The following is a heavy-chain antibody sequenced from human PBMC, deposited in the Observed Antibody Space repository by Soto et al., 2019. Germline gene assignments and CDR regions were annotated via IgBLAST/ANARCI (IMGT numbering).Heavy chain of an antibody. J-gene: IGHJ4*02. CDR3: ARDLGTAMVTVDY. Sequence: QVQLVESGGGVVQPGRSLRLSCAASGFTFSSYGMHWVRQAPGKGLEWVAVIWYDGSNKYYADSVKGRFTISRDNSKNTLYLQMNSLRAEDTAVYYCARDLGTAMVTVDYWGQGTLVTVSS. V-gene: IGHV3-33*01. CDR1: GFTFSSYG. D-gene: IGHD5-18*01. CDR2: IWYDGSNK.